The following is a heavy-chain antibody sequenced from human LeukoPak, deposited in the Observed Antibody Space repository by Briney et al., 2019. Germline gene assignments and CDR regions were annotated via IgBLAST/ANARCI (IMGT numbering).Heavy chain of an antibody. D-gene: IGHD2-2*03. CDR2: ISYDGTNK. V-gene: IGHV3-30*04. J-gene: IGHJ4*02. Sequence: GGSLRLSCAASGFTFSSYAMHWVRQAPGKGLEWVAVISYDGTNKYYADSVKGRFTISRDNSKNTLYLQMSSLRAEDTAVYYCAKDLGIVVVPAAIAGFDYWGQGTLVTVSS. CDR3: AKDLGIVVVPAAIAGFDY. CDR1: GFTFSSYA.